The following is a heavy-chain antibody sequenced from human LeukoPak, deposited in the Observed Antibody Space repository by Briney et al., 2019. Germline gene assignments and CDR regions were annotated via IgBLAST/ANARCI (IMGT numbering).Heavy chain of an antibody. Sequence: PGGSLRLSCAASGFTFSDYYMSWIRQAPGKGLEWVSYISSSGSTIYYADSVKGRFTISRDNAKNSLYLQMNSLRAEDTAVYYCARDSLGPEATDTYYYYMDVWGKGTTVTVSS. CDR1: GFTFSDYY. CDR2: ISSSGSTI. D-gene: IGHD1-26*01. J-gene: IGHJ6*03. V-gene: IGHV3-11*01. CDR3: ARDSLGPEATDTYYYYMDV.